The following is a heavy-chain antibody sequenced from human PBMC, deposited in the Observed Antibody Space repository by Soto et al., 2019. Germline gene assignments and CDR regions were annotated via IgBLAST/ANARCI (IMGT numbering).Heavy chain of an antibody. Sequence: QVQLQESGPGLVKPSETLSLTCTVSGGSISSYYWSWIRQPPGKGLEWIGYVYYSGNTNYNPSLKSPVTISVGTSKNQFALILSSVPAADTAVYYCAGQGGYCASTSCYDVWSQGTLVTVSS. V-gene: IGHV4-59*08. CDR3: AGQGGYCASTSCYDV. CDR1: GGSISSYY. J-gene: IGHJ4*02. CDR2: VYYSGNT. D-gene: IGHD2-2*01.